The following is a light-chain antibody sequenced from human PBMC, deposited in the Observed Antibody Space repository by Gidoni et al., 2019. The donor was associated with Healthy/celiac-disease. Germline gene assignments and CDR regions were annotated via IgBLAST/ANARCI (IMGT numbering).Light chain of an antibody. Sequence: EIVMTQSPATLSVSPGERATLSCRASQSVSSNLAWYQQKPGQAPRLLSYGASTRATGIPARFSGSGSGTEFTLTISSLQSEDFAVYYCQQYNNWPPLTYXGXTKVEI. V-gene: IGKV3-15*01. CDR1: QSVSSN. CDR2: GAS. CDR3: QQYNNWPPLT. J-gene: IGKJ4*01.